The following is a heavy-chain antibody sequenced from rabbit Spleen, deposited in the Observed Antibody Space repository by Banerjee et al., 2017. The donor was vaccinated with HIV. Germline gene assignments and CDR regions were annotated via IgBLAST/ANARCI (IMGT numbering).Heavy chain of an antibody. CDR3: ASSYTGYGDLFNL. CDR1: GFSFSSSYY. J-gene: IGHJ4*01. V-gene: IGHV1S40*01. D-gene: IGHD7-1*01. CDR2: INSFSGRP. Sequence: QSLEESGGDLVKPGTSLTLTCTASGFSFSSSYYMFWVRQAPGKGLEWIACINSFSGRPVYATWVNGRFTISKASWTTVTLQLTSLTAADTATYFCASSYTGYGDLFNLWGPGTLVTVS.